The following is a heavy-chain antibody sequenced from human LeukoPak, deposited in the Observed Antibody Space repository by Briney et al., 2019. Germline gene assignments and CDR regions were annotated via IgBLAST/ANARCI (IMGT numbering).Heavy chain of an antibody. J-gene: IGHJ4*02. CDR3: ARINYDSSGAKYYFDY. CDR1: GYTFTGYY. V-gene: IGHV1-2*02. CDR2: INPNSGGT. Sequence: GASVKVSCKASGYTFTGYYMHWVRQAPGQGLEWMGWINPNSGGTNYAQKFQGRVTMTRDTSISTAYMEPSRLRSDDTAVYYCARINYDSSGAKYYFDYWGQGTLVTVSS. D-gene: IGHD3-22*01.